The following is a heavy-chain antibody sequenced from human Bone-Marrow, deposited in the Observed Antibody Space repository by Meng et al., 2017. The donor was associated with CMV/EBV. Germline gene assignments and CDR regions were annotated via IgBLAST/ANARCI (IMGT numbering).Heavy chain of an antibody. CDR3: ARMGDLDIVVVPAAIDDAFDI. CDR1: GFTFSSYG. D-gene: IGHD2-2*03. J-gene: IGHJ3*02. CDR2: IRYDGSNK. Sequence: GGSLRLSCAASGFTFSSYGMHWVRQAPGKGLEWVAFIRYDGSNKYYADSVKGRFTISRDNAKNSLYLQMNSLRAEDTAVYYCARMGDLDIVVVPAAIDDAFDIWGQGTMVTVSS. V-gene: IGHV3-30*02.